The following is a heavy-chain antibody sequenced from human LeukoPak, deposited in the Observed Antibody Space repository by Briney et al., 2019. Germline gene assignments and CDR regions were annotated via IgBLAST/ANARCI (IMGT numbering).Heavy chain of an antibody. Sequence: GASVKVSCKASGGTFSSYAISWVRQAPGQGLEWMGGIIPIFGTANYAQKFQGGVTITADESTSTAYMELSSLRSEDTAVYYCAREPSYYDSSGYYYGLSWGAFDIWGQGTMVTVSS. D-gene: IGHD3-22*01. CDR3: AREPSYYDSSGYYYGLSWGAFDI. CDR2: IIPIFGTA. CDR1: GGTFSSYA. V-gene: IGHV1-69*13. J-gene: IGHJ3*02.